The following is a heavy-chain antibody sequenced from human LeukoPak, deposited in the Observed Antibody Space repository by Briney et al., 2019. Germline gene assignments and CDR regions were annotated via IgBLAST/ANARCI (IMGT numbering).Heavy chain of an antibody. CDR3: AGQYSSSWRGNWFDP. CDR2: IYYSGST. J-gene: IGHJ5*02. D-gene: IGHD6-13*01. Sequence: SETLSLTCTVSGGSISSYYWSRIRQPPGKGLEWIGYIYYSGSTNYNPSLKSRVTISVDTSKNQFSLKLSSVTAADTAVYYCAGQYSSSWRGNWFDPWGQGTLVTVSS. CDR1: GGSISSYY. V-gene: IGHV4-59*01.